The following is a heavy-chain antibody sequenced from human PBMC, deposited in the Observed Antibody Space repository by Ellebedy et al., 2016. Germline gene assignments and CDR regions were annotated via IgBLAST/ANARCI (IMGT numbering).Heavy chain of an antibody. CDR1: GGSVSSGSYY. Sequence: SETLSLXXTVSGGSVSSGSYYWSWIRQPPGKGLEWIGYIYYSGSTNYNPSLKSRVTISVDTSKNQFSLKLSSVTAADTAVYYCARGAESGSYGGDLDYWGQGTLVTVSS. CDR2: IYYSGST. D-gene: IGHD1-26*01. V-gene: IGHV4-61*01. CDR3: ARGAESGSYGGDLDY. J-gene: IGHJ4*02.